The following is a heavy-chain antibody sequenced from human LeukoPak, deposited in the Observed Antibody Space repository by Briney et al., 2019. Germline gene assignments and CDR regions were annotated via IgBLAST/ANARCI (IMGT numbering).Heavy chain of an antibody. V-gene: IGHV1-69*13. CDR1: GGTFSSYA. CDR3: ATPGPNRDYYYGMDV. D-gene: IGHD7-27*01. Sequence: SVKVSCKASGGTFSSYAISWVRQAPGQGLEWMGGIIPIFGTANYAQKFQGRVTITADESTSTAYMELSSLRSEDTAVYYCATPGPNRDYYYGMDVWGQGTTVTVSS. CDR2: IIPIFGTA. J-gene: IGHJ6*02.